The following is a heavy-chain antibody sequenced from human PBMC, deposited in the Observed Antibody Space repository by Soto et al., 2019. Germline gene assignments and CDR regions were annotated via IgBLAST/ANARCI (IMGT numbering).Heavy chain of an antibody. CDR1: GSSISSYY. CDR3: ARWAYDSSGYYWTSYWYFDL. D-gene: IGHD3-22*01. V-gene: IGHV4-59*08. Sequence: LSLTCTVSGSSISSYYWSWIRQPPGKGLEWIGYIYYSGSTNYNPSLKSRVTISVDTSKNQFSLKLSSVTAADTAVYYCARWAYDSSGYYWTSYWYFDLWGRGTLVTVS. CDR2: IYYSGST. J-gene: IGHJ2*01.